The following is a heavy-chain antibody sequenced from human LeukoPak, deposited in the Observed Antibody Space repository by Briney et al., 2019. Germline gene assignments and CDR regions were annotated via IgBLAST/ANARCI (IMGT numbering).Heavy chain of an antibody. D-gene: IGHD3-22*01. CDR1: GGSISSSSYY. V-gene: IGHV4-39*07. J-gene: IGHJ3*02. CDR2: IYYSGST. CDR3: VWGYDSSGCQGAFDI. Sequence: SETLSLTCTVSGGSISSSSYYWGWIRQPPGKGLEWIGSIYYSGSTYYNPSLKSRVTISVDTSKNQFSLKLSSVTAADTAVYYCVWGYDSSGCQGAFDIWGQGTMVTVSS.